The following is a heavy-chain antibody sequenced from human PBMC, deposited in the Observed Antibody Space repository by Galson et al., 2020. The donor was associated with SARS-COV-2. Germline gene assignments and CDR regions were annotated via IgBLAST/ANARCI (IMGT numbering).Heavy chain of an antibody. CDR2: IKQDGSEK. CDR3: ARAPFGLLSVVDY. J-gene: IGHJ4*02. Sequence: SCEASGFTFGTYLMTWVRQAPGKGLEWVASIKQDGSEKYYVDSVKGRFTISRDNARNSLYLQMNSVRAEDTAVYYCARAPFGLLSVVDYWGQGTLVTVSS. D-gene: IGHD3-10*01. V-gene: IGHV3-7*05. CDR1: GFTFGTYL.